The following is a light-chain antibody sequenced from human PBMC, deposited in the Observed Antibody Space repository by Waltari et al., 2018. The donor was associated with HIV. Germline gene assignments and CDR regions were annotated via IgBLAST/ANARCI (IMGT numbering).Light chain of an antibody. CDR3: VGWDASLSAYV. CDR1: SSNIGNDN. V-gene: IGLV1-47*01. Sequence: QSVLTQPHSASGTPGQRVTISCSGSSSNIGNDNVYWYQQLPGTTPKLLIYKNIQRPSGVPDRFAGSKSGTSAYLAISGLRSEDEADYYCVGWDASLSAYVFGAGTKVTVL. CDR2: KNI. J-gene: IGLJ1*01.